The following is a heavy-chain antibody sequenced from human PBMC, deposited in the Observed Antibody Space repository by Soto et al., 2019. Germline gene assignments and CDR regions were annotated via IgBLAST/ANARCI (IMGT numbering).Heavy chain of an antibody. J-gene: IGHJ6*02. Sequence: SETLSLTCTVSGGSISSGGYYWSWIRQHPGKGLEWIGYIYYSGSTYYNPSLKSRVTISVDTSKNQFSLKLSSVTAADTAVYYCARVRGGYCSGGSCYSGGYYYYYYGMDVWGQGTTVTVSS. CDR1: GGSISSGGYY. V-gene: IGHV4-31*03. CDR3: ARVRGGYCSGGSCYSGGYYYYYYGMDV. CDR2: IYYSGST. D-gene: IGHD2-15*01.